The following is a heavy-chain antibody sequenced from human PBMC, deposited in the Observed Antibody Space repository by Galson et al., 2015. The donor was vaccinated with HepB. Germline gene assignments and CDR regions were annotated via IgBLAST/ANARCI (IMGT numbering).Heavy chain of an antibody. J-gene: IGHJ4*02. Sequence: SVKVSGKVFGYSVNDLSIHWGRQAPGKGLDYMGGFDTEPGEPVYAQRFQGRVTMTEDTSTDTAYMELSNLRSEDTAVYYCATGQVYNSPHFDDWGQGTLVTVSS. CDR2: FDTEPGEP. CDR1: GYSVNDLS. CDR3: ATGQVYNSPHFDD. V-gene: IGHV1-24*01. D-gene: IGHD6-13*01.